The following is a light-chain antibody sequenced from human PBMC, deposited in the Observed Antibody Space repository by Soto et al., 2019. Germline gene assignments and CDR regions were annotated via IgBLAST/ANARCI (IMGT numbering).Light chain of an antibody. CDR2: GAS. Sequence: PITQSPASLSAYVGDRGTSTCRASQSISVYLNWYQLKPGKAPNLLMYGASYLKSGVPTRFSGSGSGTDFTLTISSLQPEDFAIYYCQQTYTTPEITFGQGTRLEI. V-gene: IGKV1-39*01. J-gene: IGKJ5*01. CDR3: QQTYTTPEIT. CDR1: QSISVY.